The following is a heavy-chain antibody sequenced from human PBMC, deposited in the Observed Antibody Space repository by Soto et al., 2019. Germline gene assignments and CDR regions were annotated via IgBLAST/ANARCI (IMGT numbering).Heavy chain of an antibody. J-gene: IGHJ4*02. D-gene: IGHD6-13*01. CDR3: AKDLPQQQLEYYFDY. CDR1: GFTFSSYG. CDR2: ISYDGSNK. V-gene: IGHV3-30*18. Sequence: GGSLRLSCAASGFTFSSYGMHWVRQAPGKGLEWVAVISYDGSNKYYADSVKGRFTISRDNSKNTLYLQMNSLRAEDTAVYYCAKDLPQQQLEYYFDYWGQGTLVTSPQ.